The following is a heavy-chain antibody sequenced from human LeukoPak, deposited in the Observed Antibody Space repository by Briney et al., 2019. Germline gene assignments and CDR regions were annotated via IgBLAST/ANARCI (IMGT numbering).Heavy chain of an antibody. J-gene: IGHJ4*02. D-gene: IGHD4-17*01. CDR2: ISVSGAGT. CDR3: AKGSYGDYVD. V-gene: IGHV3-23*01. Sequence: GASLRLSCAASGFTFSSYAMSWVRQAPGKGLEWVSAISVSGAGTYYADSVKGRFTISRDNSKNTLYLQMNSLRAEDTAIYYCAKGSYGDYVDWGQGTLVTVSS. CDR1: GFTFSSYA.